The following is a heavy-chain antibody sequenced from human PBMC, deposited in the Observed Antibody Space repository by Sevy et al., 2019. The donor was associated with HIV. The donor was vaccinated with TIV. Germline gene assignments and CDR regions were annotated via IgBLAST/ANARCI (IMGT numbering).Heavy chain of an antibody. V-gene: IGHV4-61*02. CDR1: DGSISSGSYY. CDR3: AREGSTWAGWFDP. D-gene: IGHD6-13*01. CDR2: IYTSGTT. Sequence: SETLSLTCTVSDGSISSGSYYWSWIRQPAGKGLEWIGRIYTSGTTNYNPSLKSRVTISVDTSKNQFSLKLSSVTATDTAVYYCAREGSTWAGWFDPWGQGPLVTVSS. J-gene: IGHJ5*02.